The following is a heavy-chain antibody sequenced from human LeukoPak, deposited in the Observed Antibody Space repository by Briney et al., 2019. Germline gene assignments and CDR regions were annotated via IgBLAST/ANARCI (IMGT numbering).Heavy chain of an antibody. Sequence: TGGSLRLSCAASGFTFSSYAMSWVRQAPGKGLEWVSTIRGSGGSTFYADSVKGRFTISRDNSKNTLYLQMNSLRAEDTAVYYCAKAPREQWLVPTDWGQGTLVTVSS. CDR1: GFTFSSYA. CDR2: IRGSGGST. J-gene: IGHJ4*02. D-gene: IGHD6-19*01. CDR3: AKAPREQWLVPTD. V-gene: IGHV3-23*01.